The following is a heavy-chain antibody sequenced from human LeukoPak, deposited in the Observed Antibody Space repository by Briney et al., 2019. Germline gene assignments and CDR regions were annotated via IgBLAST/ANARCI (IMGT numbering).Heavy chain of an antibody. V-gene: IGHV3-7*01. CDR1: GFIFTNYF. D-gene: IGHD3-3*01. Sequence: GGSLRLSCAASGFIFTNYFMSWVRQAPGKGLEWVASIKHDGSEKYYVDPVRGRFTISRDNTMNSLYLQMSSLRAEDTAVYYCATDRGWRTSGYYLYYFEYWGQGTLVTYSS. CDR3: ATDRGWRTSGYYLYYFEY. CDR2: IKHDGSEK. J-gene: IGHJ4*02.